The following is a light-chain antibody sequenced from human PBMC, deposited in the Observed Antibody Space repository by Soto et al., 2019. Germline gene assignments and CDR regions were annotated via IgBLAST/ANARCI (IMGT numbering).Light chain of an antibody. Sequence: DIVLTQSPVTLSLSPGERATLSCRASQSIGSYLAWYQQKPDQAPRLLIYDASNRATGIPPRFSGSGSGTDFTLTISSLEPEDFAVYYCQQHNNWPPTFGQGTKVEIK. CDR3: QQHNNWPPT. V-gene: IGKV3-11*01. CDR1: QSIGSY. CDR2: DAS. J-gene: IGKJ1*01.